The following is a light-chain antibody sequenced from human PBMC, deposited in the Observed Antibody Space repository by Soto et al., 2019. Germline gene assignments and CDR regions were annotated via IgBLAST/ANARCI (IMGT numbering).Light chain of an antibody. CDR3: QQYNNGLPVT. Sequence: EIVMTQSPATLSVSPGERVTLSCRASQSVSSNLAWYQQKPGQAPRLLIFGASTRVTGIPARFSGSGSGTEFTLTISSLQSEDFAIYYCQQYNNGLPVTFGQGTKVEIK. CDR2: GAS. CDR1: QSVSSN. V-gene: IGKV3-15*01. J-gene: IGKJ2*01.